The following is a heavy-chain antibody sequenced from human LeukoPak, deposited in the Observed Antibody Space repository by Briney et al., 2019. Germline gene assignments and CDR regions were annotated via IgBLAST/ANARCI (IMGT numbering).Heavy chain of an antibody. J-gene: IGHJ4*02. Sequence: SETLSLTCAVSGGSISSGGYSWSWIRQPPGKGLEWIGYIYHSGSTYYNPSLKSRVTISVDTSKNQFSLKLSSVTAADTAVYYCARRRIVGATLDYWGQGTLVTVSS. CDR2: IYHSGST. V-gene: IGHV4-30-2*03. CDR3: ARRRIVGATLDY. CDR1: GGSISSGGYS. D-gene: IGHD1-26*01.